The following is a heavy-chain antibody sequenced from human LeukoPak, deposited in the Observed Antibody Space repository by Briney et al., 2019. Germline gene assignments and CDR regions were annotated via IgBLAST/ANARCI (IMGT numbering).Heavy chain of an antibody. Sequence: GGSLRLSCAASGFTFSSYAMHWVRQAPGKGLEYVSAISSNGGSTYYANSVKGRFTISRDNSKNTLYLQMGSLRAEDMAVYYCARAIVGATGDWYFDYWGQGTLVTVSS. V-gene: IGHV3-64*01. CDR3: ARAIVGATGDWYFDY. CDR1: GFTFSSYA. D-gene: IGHD1-26*01. CDR2: ISSNGGST. J-gene: IGHJ4*02.